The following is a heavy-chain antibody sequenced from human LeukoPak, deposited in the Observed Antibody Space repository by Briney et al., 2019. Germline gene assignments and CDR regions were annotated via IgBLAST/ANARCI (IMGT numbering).Heavy chain of an antibody. CDR1: GFTFSSSW. Sequence: GGSLRLSCAASGFTFSSSWMTWVRQAPGKGLEWVANIKQDGSEKYYVDSVKGRFTISRDNAKTSLYPQMNSLRAEDTAVYYCARGYYGSGSYYFDYWGQGTLVTVSS. J-gene: IGHJ4*02. CDR3: ARGYYGSGSYYFDY. D-gene: IGHD3-10*01. CDR2: IKQDGSEK. V-gene: IGHV3-7*01.